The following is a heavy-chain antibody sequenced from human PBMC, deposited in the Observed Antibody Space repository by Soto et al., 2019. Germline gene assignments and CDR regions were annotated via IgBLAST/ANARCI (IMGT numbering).Heavy chain of an antibody. CDR1: GFTFSNYA. Sequence: GGSLRLSCAASGFTFSNYAMSLVLQAPGRGLEWVSSISGSGGSTYYADSVKGRFTISRDNSKNTLYLQMNSLGAEDTAVYYCAKGGVHVWPRTYFDYWGQGTLVTVSS. D-gene: IGHD2-8*01. J-gene: IGHJ4*02. CDR3: AKGGVHVWPRTYFDY. V-gene: IGHV3-23*01. CDR2: ISGSGGST.